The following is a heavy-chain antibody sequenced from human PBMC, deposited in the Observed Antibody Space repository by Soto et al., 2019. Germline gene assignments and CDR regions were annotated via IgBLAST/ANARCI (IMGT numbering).Heavy chain of an antibody. CDR3: ARRYYDILTGYYNLRGIDY. J-gene: IGHJ4*02. D-gene: IGHD3-9*01. V-gene: IGHV5-51*01. CDR2: IYPGDSDT. CDR1: GYSFTSYW. Sequence: GESLKISCKGSGYSFTSYWIGWVRQMPGKGLERMRIIYPGDSDTRYSPSFQGQVTISADKSISTAYLQWSSLKASDTAMFYCARRYYDILTGYYNLRGIDYWGQGTLVTVSS.